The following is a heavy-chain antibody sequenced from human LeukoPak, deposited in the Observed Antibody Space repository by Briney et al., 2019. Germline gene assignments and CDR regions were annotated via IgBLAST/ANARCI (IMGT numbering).Heavy chain of an antibody. CDR3: ARSDLFRYDNSGGPPHAFDI. V-gene: IGHV1-18*01. J-gene: IGHJ3*02. CDR2: ISAYNGNT. D-gene: IGHD3-22*01. Sequence: ASVKVSCKASGYTFTSYGISWVRQAPGQGLEWMGWISAYNGNTNYAQKLQGRVTMTTDTSTSTAYMELRSLRSDDTAVYYCARSDLFRYDNSGGPPHAFDIWGQGTMVTVSS. CDR1: GYTFTSYG.